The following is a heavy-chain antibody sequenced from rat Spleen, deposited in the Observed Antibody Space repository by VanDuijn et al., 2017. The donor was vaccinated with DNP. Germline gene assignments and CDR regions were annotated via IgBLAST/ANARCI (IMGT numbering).Heavy chain of an antibody. CDR1: GFSLTSYH. V-gene: IGHV2-32*01. J-gene: IGHJ2*01. CDR2: MWSDGDT. D-gene: IGHD3-8*01. Sequence: QVQLKESGPGLVQPSQTLSLTCTVSGFSLTSYHVHWVRQPPGKGLEWMGVMWSDGDTSYNSALKSRLSISRDTAKSQVFLRMNSLQTEDTAIYFCTREREPNKNPYYFDCWGQGVMVTVSS. CDR3: TREREPNKNPYYFDC.